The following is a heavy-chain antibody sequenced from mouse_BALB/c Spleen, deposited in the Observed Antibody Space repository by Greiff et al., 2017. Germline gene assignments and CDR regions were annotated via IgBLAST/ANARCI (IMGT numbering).Heavy chain of an antibody. V-gene: IGHV3-2*02. J-gene: IGHJ1*01. CDR2: ISYSGST. D-gene: IGHD2-10*02. CDR1: GYSITSDYA. Sequence: EVHLVESGPGLVKPSQSLSLTCTVTGYSITSDYAWNWIRQFPGNKLEWMGYISYSGSTSYNPSLKSRISITRDTSKNQFFLQLNSVTTEDTATYYCAKYGNFLYFDVWGAGTTVTVSS. CDR3: AKYGNFLYFDV.